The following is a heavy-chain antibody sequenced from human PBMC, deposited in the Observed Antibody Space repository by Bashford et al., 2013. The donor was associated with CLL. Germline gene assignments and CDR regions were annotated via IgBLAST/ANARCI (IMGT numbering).Heavy chain of an antibody. D-gene: IGHD3-22*01. CDR3: ARGYYYDSSGYFPIDY. V-gene: IGHV3-23*01. J-gene: IGHJ4*02. CDR1: GFTFSSYD. CDR2: IGGGGGST. Sequence: GSLRLSCAASGFTFSSYDRGWVRQAPGKGLEWVSTIGGGGGSTYYADSVKGRFTISRDNSKNTLYLQMNSLRVEDTAVYYCARGYYYDSSGYFPIDYWGQGTLVTVSS.